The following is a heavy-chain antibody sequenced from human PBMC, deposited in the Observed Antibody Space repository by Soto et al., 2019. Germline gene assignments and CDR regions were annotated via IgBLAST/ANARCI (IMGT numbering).Heavy chain of an antibody. J-gene: IGHJ4*02. D-gene: IGHD2-2*01. Sequence: QVQLQESGPGLVKPSQTLSLTCTVSGGSIGTGDYYWSWIRQPPGKGLEWIGYSYYSGSTNYNPSLKSRLTSAIDTSKTQFTLTLNAVTAADTAVYYCASANLRDTAVMHGYFDYWGQGTLLTVSS. V-gene: IGHV4-30-4*01. CDR3: ASANLRDTAVMHGYFDY. CDR1: GGSIGTGDYY. CDR2: SYYSGST.